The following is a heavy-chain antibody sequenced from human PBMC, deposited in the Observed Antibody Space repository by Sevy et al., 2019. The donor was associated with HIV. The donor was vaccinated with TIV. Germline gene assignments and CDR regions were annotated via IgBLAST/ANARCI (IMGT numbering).Heavy chain of an antibody. J-gene: IGHJ5*02. CDR2: INESGIT. CDR3: ARSPPVVVLPGAPSWFDP. D-gene: IGHD2-2*01. Sequence: SESLSLTCAVHDGSFSGYYWNWIRQLPGKGLEWIGEINESGITYYNPSLKSRVTISVDTSKKQFSLKLNSVTAVDSAVYFCARSPPVVVLPGAPSWFDPWGQGTLVTVSS. CDR1: DGSFSGYY. V-gene: IGHV4-34*01.